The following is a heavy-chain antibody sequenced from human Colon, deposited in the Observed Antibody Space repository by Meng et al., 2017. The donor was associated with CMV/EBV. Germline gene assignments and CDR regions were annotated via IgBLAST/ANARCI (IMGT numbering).Heavy chain of an antibody. D-gene: IGHD3-3*01. J-gene: IGHJ6*02. Sequence: ASVKVSCKASGYTFTGYYMHWVRQAPGQGLEWMGWINPNSGGTNYAQKFQGRVTMTRDTSISTAYMELSSLRSEDTAVYYCARDIGLRGYYNYYYYGMDVWGQGTTVTVSS. CDR3: ARDIGLRGYYNYYYYGMDV. V-gene: IGHV1-2*02. CDR2: INPNSGGT. CDR1: GYTFTGYY.